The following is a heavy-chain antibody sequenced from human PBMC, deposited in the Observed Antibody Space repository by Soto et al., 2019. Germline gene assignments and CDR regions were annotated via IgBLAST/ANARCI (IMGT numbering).Heavy chain of an antibody. J-gene: IGHJ4*02. CDR3: ARQWLDSYYFDY. V-gene: IGHV3-64*01. CDR1: GFTFSSYA. Sequence: GGSLRLSCAASGFTFSSYAMHWVRQAPGKGLEYVSAISSNGGSTYYANSVKGRFAISRDNSKNTLYLQMGSLRAEDMAVYYCARQWLDSYYFDYWGQGTLVTVSS. D-gene: IGHD6-19*01. CDR2: ISSNGGST.